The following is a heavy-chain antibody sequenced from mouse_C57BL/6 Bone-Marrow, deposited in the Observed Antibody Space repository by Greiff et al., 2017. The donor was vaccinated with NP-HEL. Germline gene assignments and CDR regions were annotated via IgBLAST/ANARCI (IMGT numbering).Heavy chain of an antibody. CDR2: IDPENGDT. J-gene: IGHJ4*01. CDR3: TTSDYDAMDY. V-gene: IGHV14-4*01. Sequence: EVMLVESGAELVRPGASVKLSCTASGFNIKDDYMHWVKQRPEQGLEWIGWIDPENGDTEYASKFQGKATITADTSSNTAYLQLSSLTSEDTAVYYCTTSDYDAMDYWGQGTSVTVSS. CDR1: GFNIKDDY.